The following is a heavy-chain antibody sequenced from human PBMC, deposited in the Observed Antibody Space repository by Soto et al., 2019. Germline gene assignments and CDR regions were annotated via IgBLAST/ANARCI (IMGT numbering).Heavy chain of an antibody. J-gene: IGHJ5*02. Sequence: QVQLQESGPGLGKPSQTLSLTCTVSGGPINSPDYYWTWIRQSPGKGLEWIGYLYFNGGTQYNPSLRTPVSMSLDTSKKHFYVKMRSVTAADTAVYYCARGISKYSSWYETHTWFDGWGPGVLVTVSS. CDR1: GGPINSPDYY. V-gene: IGHV4-30-4*01. CDR3: ARGISKYSSWYETHTWFDG. D-gene: IGHD6-13*01. CDR2: LYFNGGT.